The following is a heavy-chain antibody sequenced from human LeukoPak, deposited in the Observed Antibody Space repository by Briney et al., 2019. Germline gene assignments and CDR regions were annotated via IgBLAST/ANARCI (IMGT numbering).Heavy chain of an antibody. CDR3: ARAIRSGITIFGVVTTRQNYYYYMDV. CDR1: GGSISSSSYF. CDR2: IYYSGST. D-gene: IGHD3-3*01. J-gene: IGHJ6*03. V-gene: IGHV4-39*07. Sequence: SETLSLTCTVSGGSISSSSYFWRWLRQPPGKGLEWNGSIYYSGSTYYNPSRKSRVTISVDTSKNQLSLNLSSVTAADAAVYYCARAIRSGITIFGVVTTRQNYYYYMDVWGKGTTVTVSS.